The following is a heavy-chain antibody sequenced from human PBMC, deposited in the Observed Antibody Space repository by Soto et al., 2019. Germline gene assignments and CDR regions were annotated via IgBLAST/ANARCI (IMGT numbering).Heavy chain of an antibody. CDR2: IKNKANSYTT. Sequence: EVQLVESGGGLVQPGGSLRPSCAASGFTFSDHYMDWVRQAPGKGLEWVGRIKNKANSYTTEYAASVKGRFTISRDDSKNSLDLQMNSLKTEDTAVYYCARVRLGVTTRLFDYWGQGTLVTVSS. V-gene: IGHV3-72*01. D-gene: IGHD6-25*01. J-gene: IGHJ4*02. CDR1: GFTFSDHY. CDR3: ARVRLGVTTRLFDY.